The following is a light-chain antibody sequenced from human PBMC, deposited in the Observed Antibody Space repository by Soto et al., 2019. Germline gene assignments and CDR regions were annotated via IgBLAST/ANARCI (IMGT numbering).Light chain of an antibody. CDR1: QGISSY. J-gene: IGKJ5*01. CDR2: AAS. CDR3: QQFKSYPIT. Sequence: HLTLSASSLSASVGNSVTIACRASQGISSYLAWYQQKTGKAPKLLIYAASTLQSGVPSRFSGSGYGTDFNLTISSLQTEDFAVYYCQQFKSYPITFGQGTRLEIK. V-gene: IGKV1-9*01.